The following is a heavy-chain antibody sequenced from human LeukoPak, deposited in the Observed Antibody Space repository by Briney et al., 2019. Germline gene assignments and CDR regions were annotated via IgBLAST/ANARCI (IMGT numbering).Heavy chain of an antibody. D-gene: IGHD3-10*01. CDR1: GYTFTSYA. J-gene: IGHJ4*02. V-gene: IGHV7-4-1*02. CDR3: ARGNDEGDIWFGEFDYYFDY. Sequence: ASVKVSCKASGYTFTSYAMNWVRQAPGQGLEWMGWINTNTGNPTYAQGFIGRFVFSLDTSVSTAYLQISSLKAEDTAVYYCARGNDEGDIWFGEFDYYFDYWGQGTLVTVSS. CDR2: INTNTGNP.